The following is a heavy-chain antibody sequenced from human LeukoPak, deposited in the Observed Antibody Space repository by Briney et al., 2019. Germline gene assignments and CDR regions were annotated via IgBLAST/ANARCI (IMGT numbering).Heavy chain of an antibody. Sequence: PGGSLRLSCAASGFTVSSNYMSWVRQAPGKGLEWVSVIYSGGSTYYADSVKGRFTISRDNSKNTLYLQMNSLRAEDTAVYYCAREIRYYYGSGSYSDWFDPWGQGTLVTVSS. CDR1: GFTVSSNY. CDR3: AREIRYYYGSGSYSDWFDP. D-gene: IGHD3-10*01. CDR2: IYSGGST. J-gene: IGHJ5*02. V-gene: IGHV3-53*01.